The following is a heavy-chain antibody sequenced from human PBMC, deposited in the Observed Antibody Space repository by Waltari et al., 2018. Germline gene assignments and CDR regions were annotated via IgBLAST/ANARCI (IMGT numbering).Heavy chain of an antibody. CDR1: GYSISSGYY. CDR2: IYHSGST. D-gene: IGHD3-10*01. Sequence: QVQLQESGPGLVKPSETLSLTCAVSGYSISSGYYWGWLRQPPGKGLEWIGSIYHSGSTYYNPSLKSRVTISVDTSKNQFSLKLSSVTAADTAVYYCARRPSGSYSPFDYWGQGTLVTVSS. J-gene: IGHJ4*02. CDR3: ARRPSGSYSPFDY. V-gene: IGHV4-38-2*01.